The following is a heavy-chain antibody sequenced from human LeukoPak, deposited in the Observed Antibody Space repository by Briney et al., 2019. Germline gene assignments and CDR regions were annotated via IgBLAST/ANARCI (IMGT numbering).Heavy chain of an antibody. J-gene: IGHJ4*02. CDR3: ARTNYEMLTGYNPYFDY. CDR1: GFTFTTYS. V-gene: IGHV3-21*01. Sequence: GGSLRLSCAASGFTFTTYSMTWVRQAPGKGLERVSPITATSTSMYHADSVKGRFTISIDNAKNALYLQMNSLRADDTAVYYCARTNYEMLTGYNPYFDYWGQGTLVTVSS. CDR2: ITATSTSM. D-gene: IGHD3-9*01.